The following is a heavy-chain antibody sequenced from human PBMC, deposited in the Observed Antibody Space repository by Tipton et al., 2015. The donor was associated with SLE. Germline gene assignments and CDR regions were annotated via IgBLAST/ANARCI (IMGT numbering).Heavy chain of an antibody. V-gene: IGHV3-30*04. CDR1: GFTFSSYA. J-gene: IGHJ4*02. D-gene: IGHD1-26*01. CDR3: TRLNSGSY. Sequence: SLRLSCAASGFTFSSYAMHWVRQAPGKGLEWVAVISYDGSNKYYADSVKGRFTISRDNSKNTLYLQMNSLRAEDTAVYYCTRLNSGSYGGQGTLVTVSS. CDR2: ISYDGSNK.